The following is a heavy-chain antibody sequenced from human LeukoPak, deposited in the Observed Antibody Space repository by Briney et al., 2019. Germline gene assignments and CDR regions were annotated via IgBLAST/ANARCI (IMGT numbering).Heavy chain of an antibody. CDR1: GGSFSGYY. CDR3: ARGRGDIVVVPAASAAFDM. J-gene: IGHJ3*02. Sequence: SETLSLTCAVYGGSFSGYYWSWIRQPPGKGLEWIGEINHSGSTNYNPSLKSRVTISVDTSKNQFSLKLSSVTAADTAVYYCARGRGDIVVVPAASAAFDMWGQGTTVTVSS. V-gene: IGHV4-34*01. D-gene: IGHD2-2*01. CDR2: INHSGST.